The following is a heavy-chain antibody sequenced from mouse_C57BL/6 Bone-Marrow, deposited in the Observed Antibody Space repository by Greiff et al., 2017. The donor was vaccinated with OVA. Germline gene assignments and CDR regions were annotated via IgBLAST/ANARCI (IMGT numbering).Heavy chain of an antibody. J-gene: IGHJ4*01. CDR1: GFSFNTYA. CDR2: IRSKSNNYAT. D-gene: IGHD1-2*01. V-gene: IGHV10-1*01. CDR3: VRGDYYGLYAMDY. Sequence: EVQRVESGGGLVQPKGSLKLSCAASGFSFNTYAMNWVRPAPGKGLEWVARIRSKSNNYATYYAVSAKDRFTISRADSESMLYLQMNNLRTEDTAVYYCVRGDYYGLYAMDYWGQGTSVTVSS.